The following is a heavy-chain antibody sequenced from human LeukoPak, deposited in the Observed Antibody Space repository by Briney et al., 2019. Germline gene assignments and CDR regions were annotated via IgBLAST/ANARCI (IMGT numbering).Heavy chain of an antibody. J-gene: IGHJ3*02. CDR1: GGSFSGYY. CDR2: INHSEST. V-gene: IGHV4-34*01. Sequence: PSETLSLTCAVYGGSFSGYYWSWIRQPPGQGLEWIGEINHSESTNYNPSLKSRVTISVDTSKNQFSLKLSSVTAADTAVYYCARGDIVVVPAARGRAFDIWGQGTMVTVSS. CDR3: ARGDIVVVPAARGRAFDI. D-gene: IGHD2-2*01.